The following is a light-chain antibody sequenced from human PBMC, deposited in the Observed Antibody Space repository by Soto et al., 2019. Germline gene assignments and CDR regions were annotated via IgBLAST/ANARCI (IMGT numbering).Light chain of an antibody. V-gene: IGKV3-20*01. CDR1: RSVSSNY. CDR2: GAS. J-gene: IGKJ2*01. CDR3: KQDGSSLNHT. Sequence: EIALTQSPGTLSLSPGERATLSCRASRSVSSNYLAWYQQKPGQAPRLLIYGASIRATGIPDRFSGSGSGTDCTLTVSIREPEAFAVSYGKQDGSSLNHTFGQRTMLEIK.